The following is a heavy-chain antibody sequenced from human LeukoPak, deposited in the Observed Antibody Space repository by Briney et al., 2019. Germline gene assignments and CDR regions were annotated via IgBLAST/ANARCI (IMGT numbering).Heavy chain of an antibody. D-gene: IGHD2-2*01. CDR1: GGSFSSSSYY. Sequence: PSETLSLTCTVSGGSFSSSSYYWGWIRQPPGKGLEWIGSIYYSGSTYYNPSLKGRVTISVDTSKNQFSLKLSSVTAADTAVYYCARTSSTSCCFFDYWGQGTLVTVSS. CDR3: ARTSSTSCCFFDY. V-gene: IGHV4-39*01. J-gene: IGHJ4*02. CDR2: IYYSGST.